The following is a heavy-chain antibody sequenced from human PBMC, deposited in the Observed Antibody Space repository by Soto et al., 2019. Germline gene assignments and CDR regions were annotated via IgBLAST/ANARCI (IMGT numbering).Heavy chain of an antibody. CDR2: IIPIFGTA. Sequence: VKVSCKASGGTFSSYAISWVRQAPGQGLEWMGGIIPIFGTANYAQKFQGRVTITADESTSTAYMELSSLRSEDTAVYYCARVLLTTPLYYYYYGMDVWGQGTTVTVSS. J-gene: IGHJ6*02. V-gene: IGHV1-69*01. CDR3: ARVLLTTPLYYYYYGMDV. D-gene: IGHD4-4*01. CDR1: GGTFSSYA.